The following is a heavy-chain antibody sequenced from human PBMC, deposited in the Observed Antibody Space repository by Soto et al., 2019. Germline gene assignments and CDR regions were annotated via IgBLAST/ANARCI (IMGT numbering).Heavy chain of an antibody. CDR3: ARRYGSSFDY. V-gene: IGHV4-59*08. D-gene: IGHD5-12*01. Sequence: QVQLQESGPGLVKPSETLSLTCTVSGGSISSWYWSWIRQPPGKGLEWIGYIYYSGSTNYNPTLKSRVTISIDTSKNQFSLKLSSVTAADTAVYYCARRYGSSFDYWGQGTLVTVSS. CDR2: IYYSGST. CDR1: GGSISSWY. J-gene: IGHJ4*02.